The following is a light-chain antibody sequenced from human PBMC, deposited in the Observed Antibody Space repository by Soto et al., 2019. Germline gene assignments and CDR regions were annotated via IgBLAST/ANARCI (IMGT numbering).Light chain of an antibody. CDR2: DAS. J-gene: IGKJ5*01. V-gene: IGKV3-20*01. CDR1: QSVNKY. CDR3: QHYGASPKYT. Sequence: EIMLSQSPATLSLSPGERATLSCRASQSVNKYLAWYRQKPGQPPRLLIYDASYRATGIPDRFSGSGSGTDFTLTISRLEPEDFAVYYCQHYGASPKYTFGQGTRLEIK.